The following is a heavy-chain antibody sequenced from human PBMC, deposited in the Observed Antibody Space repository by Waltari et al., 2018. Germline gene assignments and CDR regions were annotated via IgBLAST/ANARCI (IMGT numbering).Heavy chain of an antibody. V-gene: IGHV4-4*07. CDR1: GGSISTYD. J-gene: IGHJ6*02. Sequence: QVQLQESGPGLVKPSDPLSLICIVSGGSISTYDWNWIRQPAGKGLEWIGRIYTSGSTSYNPSLKSRVTMSVDTSKNHVSLRLSSVTAADTAVYYCAGSSNFGIYGLDVWGQGTTVIVSS. D-gene: IGHD3-3*01. CDR3: AGSSNFGIYGLDV. CDR2: IYTSGST.